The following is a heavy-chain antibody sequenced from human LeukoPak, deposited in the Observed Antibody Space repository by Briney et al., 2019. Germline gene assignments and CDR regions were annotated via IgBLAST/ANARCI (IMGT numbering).Heavy chain of an antibody. J-gene: IGHJ6*03. CDR1: GGSISSYY. Sequence: SETLSLTCTVSGGSISSYYWSWIRQPAGKGLEWIGRIYTSGSTNYNPSLKSRVTMSVDTSKNQFSLKLSSVTAAATAVYYCARVIWSGYYTNYYMDVWGKGTTVTVSS. V-gene: IGHV4-4*07. CDR2: IYTSGST. D-gene: IGHD3-3*01. CDR3: ARVIWSGYYTNYYMDV.